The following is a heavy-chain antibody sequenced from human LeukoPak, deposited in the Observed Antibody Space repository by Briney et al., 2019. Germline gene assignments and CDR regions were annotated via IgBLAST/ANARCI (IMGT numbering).Heavy chain of an antibody. V-gene: IGHV4-34*01. CDR3: ARGARAGYNLEPFDY. CDR1: GGSFSGYY. J-gene: IGHJ4*02. D-gene: IGHD5-24*01. CDR2: INHSGST. Sequence: SETLSLTCAVYGGSFSGYYWSWIRQPPGKGLEWFGEINHSGSTNDHPSLKSRVTISVDTSKNQFSLKLSSVTAADTAVYYCARGARAGYNLEPFDYWGQGTLVTASS.